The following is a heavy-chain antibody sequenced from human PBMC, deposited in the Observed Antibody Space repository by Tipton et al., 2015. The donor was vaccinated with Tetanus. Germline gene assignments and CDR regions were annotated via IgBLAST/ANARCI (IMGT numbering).Heavy chain of an antibody. CDR1: GGSISNYY. D-gene: IGHD1-1*01. J-gene: IGHJ4*02. CDR2: IYYSGDT. Sequence: TLSLTCTVSGGSISNYYWNWIRQSPGKGLEWLGNIYYSGDTDYNPSLQSRATISLDTAKNHFSLRLNSVTAADTAVYYCARANNEFPKKGPFDSWGQGRLVIVSS. V-gene: IGHV4-59*01. CDR3: ARANNEFPKKGPFDS.